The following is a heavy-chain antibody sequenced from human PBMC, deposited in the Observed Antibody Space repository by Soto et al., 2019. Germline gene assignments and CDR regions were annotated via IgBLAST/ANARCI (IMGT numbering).Heavy chain of an antibody. V-gene: IGHV3-30*18. J-gene: IGHJ1*01. CDR2: ISYDGSNK. D-gene: IGHD3-9*01. Sequence: GGSLRLSCAASGFTFSSYGMHWVRQAPGKGLEWVAVISYDGSNKYYADSVKGRFTISRDNSKNTLYLQMNSLRAEDTAVYYCAKDPHYDILTGYYGKYFQHWGQGTLVTVSS. CDR3: AKDPHYDILTGYYGKYFQH. CDR1: GFTFSSYG.